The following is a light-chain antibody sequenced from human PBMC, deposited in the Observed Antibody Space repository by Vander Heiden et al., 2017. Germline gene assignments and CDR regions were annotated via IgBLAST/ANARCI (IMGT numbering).Light chain of an antibody. V-gene: IGLV2-14*01. CDR2: DVT. Sequence: QSALTQPASVSGSPGQSITISCTGTSSDVGSYSYVSWYQQHPGKAPKLRIYDVTTRPSGVSNRFSGSKSGNTASLTISGLQAEDEADYYCSSYTSSSTYVFGTGTKVTVL. J-gene: IGLJ1*01. CDR1: SSDVGSYSY. CDR3: SSYTSSSTYV.